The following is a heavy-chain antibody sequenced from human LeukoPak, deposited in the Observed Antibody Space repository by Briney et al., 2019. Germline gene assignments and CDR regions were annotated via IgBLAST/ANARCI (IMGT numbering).Heavy chain of an antibody. CDR1: GYTFTGYY. V-gene: IGHV1-2*02. CDR2: IYPNSGGT. Sequence: GASVKVSCKASGYTFTGYYLHWVRQAPGQGLEWMGWIYPNSGGTNYAQKFQGRVTMTRDTSISTAYMELSSLRSDDTAVYYCARGMDYYDSSGYYGYWGQGTLVTVSS. J-gene: IGHJ4*02. D-gene: IGHD3-22*01. CDR3: ARGMDYYDSSGYYGY.